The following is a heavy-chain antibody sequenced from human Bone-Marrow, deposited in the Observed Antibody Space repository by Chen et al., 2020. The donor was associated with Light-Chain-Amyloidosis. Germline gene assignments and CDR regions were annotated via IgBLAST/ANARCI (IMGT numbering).Heavy chain of an antibody. V-gene: IGHV3-23*01. J-gene: IGHJ3*01. CDR3: AKDISYDDILPGYPADAFDV. CDR2: ISGSGGSR. D-gene: IGHD3-9*01. CDR1: GFAFSSYA. Sequence: ASGFAFSSYAMSWVRQAPGKGLEWVSTISGSGGSRYYGDSVKGRLTISRDNSKNALFLQMNSLRAEDTAVYYCAKDISYDDILPGYPADAFDVWGQGTMVTVSS.